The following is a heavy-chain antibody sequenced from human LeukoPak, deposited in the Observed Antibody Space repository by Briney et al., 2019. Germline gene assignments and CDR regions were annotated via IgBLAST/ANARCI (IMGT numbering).Heavy chain of an antibody. V-gene: IGHV4-39*01. Sequence: SETLSLTCTVSGGSISSSSYYWGWIRQPPGKGLEWIGSIYYSGSTYYNPPLKSRVTISVDTSKNQFSLKLSSVTAADTAVYYCARVGASVGAIDYWGQGTLITVSS. D-gene: IGHD1-26*01. CDR3: ARVGASVGAIDY. CDR1: GGSISSSSYY. J-gene: IGHJ4*02. CDR2: IYYSGST.